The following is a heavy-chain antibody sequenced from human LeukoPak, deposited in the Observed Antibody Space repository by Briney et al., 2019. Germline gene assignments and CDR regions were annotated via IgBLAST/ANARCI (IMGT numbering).Heavy chain of an antibody. CDR3: AREGSGSGYYYYGMDV. CDR1: GGTFSSYA. Sequence: SVRVSCKASGGTFSSYAISWVRQAPGQGLEWMGGIIPIFGTANYAQKFQGRVTITADESTSTAYMELSSLRSEDTAVYYCAREGSGSGYYYYGMDVWGQGTTVTVSS. CDR2: IIPIFGTA. D-gene: IGHD3-10*01. J-gene: IGHJ6*02. V-gene: IGHV1-69*01.